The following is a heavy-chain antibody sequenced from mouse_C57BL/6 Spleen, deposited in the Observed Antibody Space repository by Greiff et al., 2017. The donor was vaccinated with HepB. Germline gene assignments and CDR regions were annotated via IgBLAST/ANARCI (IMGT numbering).Heavy chain of an antibody. D-gene: IGHD1-1*01. V-gene: IGHV1-82*01. CDR3: ARLGEYYYGSSFDY. CDR2: IYPGDGDT. Sequence: QVQLKQSGPELVKPGASVKISCKASGYAFSSSWMNWVKQRPGKGLEWIGRIYPGDGDTNYNGKFKGKATLTADISSSTAYMQLSSLTSEDSAVYFCARLGEYYYGSSFDYWGQGTTLTVSS. CDR1: GYAFSSSW. J-gene: IGHJ2*01.